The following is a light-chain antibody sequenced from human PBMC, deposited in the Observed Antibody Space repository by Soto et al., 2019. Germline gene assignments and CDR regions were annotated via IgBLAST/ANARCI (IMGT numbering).Light chain of an antibody. CDR1: SSDVGGYNY. J-gene: IGLJ1*01. CDR3: SSYTSSSTLYV. CDR2: DVS. V-gene: IGLV2-14*01. Sequence: QSVLTQPASVSGSPGQSITISCTGTSSDVGGYNYVSWYQQHPGKAPKLMIYDVSNRPSGVSNRFSGCKSGNTASLTISGLQAEDEADYYCSSYTSSSTLYVFGTGTKVTV.